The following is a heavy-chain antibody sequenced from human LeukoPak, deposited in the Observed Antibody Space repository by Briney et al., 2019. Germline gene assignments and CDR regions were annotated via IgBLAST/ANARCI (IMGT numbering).Heavy chain of an antibody. Sequence: GESLKISCKGSGYSFTTYWISWVRQMPGKGLEWMGRIDPRDSYTKYSPSFQGHVTISVDKSISTAYLQWSSLKAADTAMYYCARQGGFYDNRGYNDAFDIWGQGTVVTVSS. D-gene: IGHD3-22*01. V-gene: IGHV5-10-1*01. CDR1: GYSFTTYW. CDR2: IDPRDSYT. J-gene: IGHJ3*02. CDR3: ARQGGFYDNRGYNDAFDI.